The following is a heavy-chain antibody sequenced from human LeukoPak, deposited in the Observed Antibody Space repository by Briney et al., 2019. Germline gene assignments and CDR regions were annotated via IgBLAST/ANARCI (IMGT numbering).Heavy chain of an antibody. CDR1: GFTFSSYE. CDR2: ISSSGSTI. D-gene: IGHD5-18*01. V-gene: IGHV3-48*03. J-gene: IGHJ4*02. Sequence: GGSLRLSCAASGFTFSSYEMNWVRKAPGKGLEWVSYISSSGSTIYYADSVKDRFTISRDNAKNSLYLQMNSLRAEDTAVYYCARAGRSYGYLPGKDLDYWGQGTLVTVSS. CDR3: ARAGRSYGYLPGKDLDY.